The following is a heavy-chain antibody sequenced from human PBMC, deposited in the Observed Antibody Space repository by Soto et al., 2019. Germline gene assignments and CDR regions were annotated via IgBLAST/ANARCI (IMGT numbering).Heavy chain of an antibody. Sequence: SETLSLTCTVSGGSISSSSYYWGWIRQPPGKGLEWIGSIYYSGSTYYNPSLKSRVTISVDTSKNQFSLKLSSVTAADTAVYYCARLGGGWDQSIIRAFDIWGQGTMVTVSS. CDR2: IYYSGST. D-gene: IGHD1-26*01. J-gene: IGHJ3*02. CDR3: ARLGGGWDQSIIRAFDI. V-gene: IGHV4-39*01. CDR1: GGSISSSSYY.